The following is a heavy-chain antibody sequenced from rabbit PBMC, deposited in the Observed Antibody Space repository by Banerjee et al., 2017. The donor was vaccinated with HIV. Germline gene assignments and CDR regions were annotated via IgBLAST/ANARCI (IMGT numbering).Heavy chain of an antibody. CDR1: GFSFSSSYW. J-gene: IGHJ4*01. D-gene: IGHD4-1*01. CDR2: IYIGSDDWT. V-gene: IGHV1S45*01. Sequence: QEQLEESGGGLVKPGGTLTLTCTASGFSFSSSYWICWVRQAPGKGLEWIACIYIGSDDWTWYASWAKGRFTVSKTSSTTVTLQMTSLTAADTATYFCARDLAGVIGWNFSLWGPGTLVTVS. CDR3: ARDLAGVIGWNFSL.